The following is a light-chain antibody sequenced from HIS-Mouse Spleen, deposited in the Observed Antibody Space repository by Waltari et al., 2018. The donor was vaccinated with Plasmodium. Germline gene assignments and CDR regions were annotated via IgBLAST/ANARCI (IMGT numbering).Light chain of an antibody. CDR1: SSDVGGYNY. CDR2: EVS. J-gene: IGLJ1*01. V-gene: IGLV2-8*01. CDR3: SSYAGSNDYV. Sequence: QSALTQPPSASGSPGQSVTISCTGTSSDVGGYNYVSWYQQHPGKAPKLMIYEVSKRPPGVPDRFSGSKSGNTASLTVSGLQAEDEADYYCSSYAGSNDYVFGTETKVTVL.